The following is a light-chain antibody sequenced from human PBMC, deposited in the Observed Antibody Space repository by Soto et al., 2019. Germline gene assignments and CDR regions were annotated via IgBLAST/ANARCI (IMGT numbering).Light chain of an antibody. CDR2: GAS. CDR1: QSVSSNN. V-gene: IGKV3-20*01. Sequence: EIVLTQSPGTPSLSPGERATLSCRASQSVSSNNLAWYQQKLGRAPRLLISGASRRATGIPDRFSGSGSGTDFTLTITSMEPEDFAVYVCQYYGTAITFGQGTRLEIK. J-gene: IGKJ5*01. CDR3: QYYGTAIT.